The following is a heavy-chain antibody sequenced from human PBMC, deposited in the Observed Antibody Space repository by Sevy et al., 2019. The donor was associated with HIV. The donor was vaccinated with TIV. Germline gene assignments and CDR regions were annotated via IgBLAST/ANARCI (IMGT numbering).Heavy chain of an antibody. V-gene: IGHV1-2*02. CDR2: INPNSGGT. CDR3: ARDIVVVRQYYYGMDV. Sequence: ASVKVSCKASGYTFTGYYMHWVRQAPGQGLEWMGWINPNSGGTNYAQKFQGRVTMTRDTSISTAYMELSRLRSDDTAVYYCARDIVVVRQYYYGMDVWGQGTPVTVSS. CDR1: GYTFTGYY. J-gene: IGHJ6*02. D-gene: IGHD2-2*01.